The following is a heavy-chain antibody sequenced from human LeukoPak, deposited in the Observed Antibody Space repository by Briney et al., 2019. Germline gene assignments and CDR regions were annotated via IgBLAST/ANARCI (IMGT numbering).Heavy chain of an antibody. CDR1: GFTFSSYA. V-gene: IGHV3-23*01. J-gene: IGHJ4*02. CDR3: ARDDNYYGSGSYYY. Sequence: GGSLRLSCAASGFTFSSYAMSWVRQAPGKGLEWVSAISGSGGSTYYADSVKGRFTISRDNSKNTLYLQMNSLRAEDTAVYYCARDDNYYGSGSYYYWGQGTLVTVSS. D-gene: IGHD3-10*01. CDR2: ISGSGGST.